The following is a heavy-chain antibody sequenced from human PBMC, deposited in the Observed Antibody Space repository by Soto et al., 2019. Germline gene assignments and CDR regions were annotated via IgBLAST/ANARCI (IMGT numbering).Heavy chain of an antibody. J-gene: IGHJ4*02. V-gene: IGHV3-48*01. Sequence: PGGSLRLSCAASGFTLSSYSMNWVRQAPGKGLEWVSYISSSSSSIYYADSVKGRFTISRDNSKNTLYLQMNSLRAEDTAVYYCAKDIPTVVAGYWGQGTLVTVSS. CDR1: GFTLSSYS. CDR3: AKDIPTVVAGY. D-gene: IGHD3-22*01. CDR2: ISSSSSSI.